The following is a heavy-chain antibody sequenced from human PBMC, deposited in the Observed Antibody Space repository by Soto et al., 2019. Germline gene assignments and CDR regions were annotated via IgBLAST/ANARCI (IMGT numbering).Heavy chain of an antibody. D-gene: IGHD4-17*01. V-gene: IGHV2-70*01. Sequence: GSGPTLVNPTQTLTLTCTFSGFSLSTSGMCVSWIRQPPGKALEWLALIDWDDDKYYSTSLKTRLTISKDTSKNQVVLTMTNMDPVDTATYYCARIRYDYGAFYFDYWGQGTLVTVSS. CDR1: GFSLSTSGMC. CDR2: IDWDDDK. J-gene: IGHJ4*02. CDR3: ARIRYDYGAFYFDY.